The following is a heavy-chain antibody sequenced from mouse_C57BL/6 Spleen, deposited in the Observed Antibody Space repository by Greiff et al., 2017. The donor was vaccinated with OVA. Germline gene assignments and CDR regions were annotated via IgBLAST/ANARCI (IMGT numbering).Heavy chain of an antibody. CDR2: ISSGSSTI. J-gene: IGHJ4*01. CDR3: ARLITTKALYYAMDY. Sequence: EVKVVDSGGGLVKPGGSLKLSCAASGFTFSDYGMHWVRQAPEKGLEWVAYISSGSSTIYYADTVKGRFTISRDNAKNTLFLQMTSLRSEDTAMYYCARLITTKALYYAMDYWGQGTSVTVSS. CDR1: GFTFSDYG. V-gene: IGHV5-17*01. D-gene: IGHD1-1*01.